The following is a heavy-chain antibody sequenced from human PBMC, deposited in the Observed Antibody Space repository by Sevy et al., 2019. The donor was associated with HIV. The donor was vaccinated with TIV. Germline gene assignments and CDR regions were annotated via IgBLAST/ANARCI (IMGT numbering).Heavy chain of an antibody. CDR1: GFIFDNYA. CDR2: ISCDGDTT. J-gene: IGHJ4*02. D-gene: IGHD2-15*01. V-gene: IGHV3-43D*04. Sequence: GGSLRLSCAASGFIFDNYAMRWVRQAPGKGLEWVSVISCDGDTTYYADSVKGRFTISRDNSKNSLYLQLNSLKTEDTAFYNGGKGLVLGCNTFLFDFLGRGTLVTVSS. CDR3: GKGLVLGCNTFLFDF.